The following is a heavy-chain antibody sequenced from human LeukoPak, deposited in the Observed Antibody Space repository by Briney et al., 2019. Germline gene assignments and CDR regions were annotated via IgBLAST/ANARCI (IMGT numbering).Heavy chain of an antibody. CDR1: GYTFTAYY. V-gene: IGHV1-2*02. CDR2: IKPNSGGT. Sequence: GASVKVSCTASGYTFTAYYVHWVRQAPGQGLEWMGWIKPNSGGTKYAQKFQGRVTITRDTSISTAYMELTRLRSDDTAMYYCAPTPPEDYDDSGYFDYWGQGTLVTVSS. D-gene: IGHD3-22*01. J-gene: IGHJ4*02. CDR3: APTPPEDYDDSGYFDY.